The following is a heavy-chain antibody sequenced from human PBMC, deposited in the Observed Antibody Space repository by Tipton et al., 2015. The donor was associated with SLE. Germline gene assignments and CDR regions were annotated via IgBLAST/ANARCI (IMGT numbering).Heavy chain of an antibody. J-gene: IGHJ6*03. D-gene: IGHD5-12*01. CDR1: GDSINTENYY. V-gene: IGHV4-61*02. Sequence: TLSLTCTVSGDSINTENYYWTWIRQPAGKELEWIGRIYFSGGATYNPSLRSRVTMSIDTSKNHFSLRLNSVTAADTAVYYCTRSLPGEYSGYELDYYMDVWGKGTTVTVSS. CDR2: IYFSGGA. CDR3: TRSLPGEYSGYELDYYMDV.